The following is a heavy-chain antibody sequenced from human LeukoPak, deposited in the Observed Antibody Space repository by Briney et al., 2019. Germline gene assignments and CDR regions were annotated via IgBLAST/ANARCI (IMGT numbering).Heavy chain of an antibody. J-gene: IGHJ6*02. CDR3: ATAVVVAASHYGMDV. CDR1: GYTPTELS. CDR2: FDPEDGET. D-gene: IGHD2-15*01. V-gene: IGHV1-24*01. Sequence: ASVKVSCKVSGYTPTELSMHWVRQAPGKGLEWMGGFDPEDGETIYAQKFQGRVTMTEDTSTDTAYMELSSLRCEDTAVYYCATAVVVAASHYGMDVWGQGTTVTVSS.